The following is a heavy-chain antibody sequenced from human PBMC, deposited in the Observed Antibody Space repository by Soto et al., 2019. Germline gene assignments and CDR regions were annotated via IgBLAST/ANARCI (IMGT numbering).Heavy chain of an antibody. Sequence: GSLRLSCAASGFTLSSYSMSWVRQTPGKGLEWVSLITGSGGRTYYADSVKGRFTISRDDSKDTLYLQMNSLRVEDTAVYYCAKDSWGVPFDYWGQGTLVTVSS. D-gene: IGHD3-10*01. J-gene: IGHJ4*02. CDR2: ITGSGGRT. V-gene: IGHV3-23*01. CDR1: GFTLSSYS. CDR3: AKDSWGVPFDY.